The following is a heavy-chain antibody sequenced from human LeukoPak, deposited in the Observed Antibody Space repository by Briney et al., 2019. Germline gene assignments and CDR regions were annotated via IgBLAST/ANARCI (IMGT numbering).Heavy chain of an antibody. D-gene: IGHD3-3*01. J-gene: IGHJ4*02. CDR1: GYTFTSXX. CDR2: XSAYNGNT. CDR3: ARSNSYDFWSGPAYFDY. V-gene: IGHV1-18*01. Sequence: ASGYTFTSXXXXXVRXXPGQXXXXXXXXSAYNGNTNYAQKLQGRVTMTTDTSTSTAYMELRSLRSDDTAVYYCARSNSYDFWSGPAYFDYWGQGTLVTVSS.